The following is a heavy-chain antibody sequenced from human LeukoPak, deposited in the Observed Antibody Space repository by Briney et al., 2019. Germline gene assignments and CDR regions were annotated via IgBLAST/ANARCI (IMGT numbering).Heavy chain of an antibody. V-gene: IGHV4-59*08. CDR1: GGXISSYY. D-gene: IGHD4-23*01. Sequence: PSETLSLTCTVSGGXISSYYWSWIRQPPGKGLEWIGYIYYSGSTNYNPSLKSRVAISVDTSKNQFSLKLSSVTAADTAVYYCARLADYGGNSYYYYYGMDVWGQGITVTVSS. CDR2: IYYSGST. CDR3: ARLADYGGNSYYYYYGMDV. J-gene: IGHJ6*02.